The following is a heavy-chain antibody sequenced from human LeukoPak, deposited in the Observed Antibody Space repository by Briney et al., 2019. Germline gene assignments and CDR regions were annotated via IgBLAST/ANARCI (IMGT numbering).Heavy chain of an antibody. J-gene: IGHJ4*02. V-gene: IGHV3-48*02. CDR2: ISSSSSTI. Sequence: GGSLRLSCAASGFTFNSYSMSWVRQAPGKGLEWVSYISSSSSTIYYADSVKGRFTISRDNAKNSLYLQMNSLRDEDTAVYYCARDQEGQIGTWAEMDRFDYWGQGALGTASS. D-gene: IGHD1-26*01. CDR3: ARDQEGQIGTWAEMDRFDY. CDR1: GFTFNSYS.